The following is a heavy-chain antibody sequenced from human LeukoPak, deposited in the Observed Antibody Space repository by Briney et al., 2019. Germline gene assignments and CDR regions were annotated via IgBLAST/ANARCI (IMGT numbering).Heavy chain of an antibody. CDR1: GGSFSGYY. Sequence: PSETLSLTCAVYGGSFSGYYWSWIRQPPGKGLEWIGEINHSGSTNYNPSLKRRVTISVDTSKNQFSLKLSSVTAADTAVYYCARHVGGIAVAAFDYWGQGTLVTVSS. V-gene: IGHV4-34*01. CDR3: ARHVGGIAVAAFDY. D-gene: IGHD6-19*01. CDR2: INHSGST. J-gene: IGHJ4*02.